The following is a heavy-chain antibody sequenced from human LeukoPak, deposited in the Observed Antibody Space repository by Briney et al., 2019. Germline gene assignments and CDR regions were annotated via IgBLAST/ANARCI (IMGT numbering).Heavy chain of an antibody. CDR3: GRDRMYYYDSSGYWNY. J-gene: IGHJ4*02. Sequence: ASVKVSCKASGYTFTGYYMHWVRQAPGQGLEWMGRINPNSGGTNYAQKFQGRVTMTRDTSISTAYMELSRLRSDDTAVYYCGRDRMYYYDSSGYWNYWGQGTLVSVSS. CDR1: GYTFTGYY. D-gene: IGHD3-22*01. V-gene: IGHV1-2*06. CDR2: INPNSGGT.